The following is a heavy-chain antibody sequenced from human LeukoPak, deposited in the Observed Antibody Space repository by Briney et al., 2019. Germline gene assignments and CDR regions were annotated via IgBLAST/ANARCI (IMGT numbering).Heavy chain of an antibody. V-gene: IGHV3-30-3*01. D-gene: IGHD1-26*01. CDR2: ISYDGSNK. CDR1: GFTFSSYA. CDR3: ASAIRLSGSYRF. Sequence: GRSLRLSCAASGFTFSSYAMHWVRQAPGKGLEWVAVISYDGSNKYYADSVKGRFTISRDNSKNTLYLQMNSLRAEDTAVYYCASAIRLSGSYRFWGQGTLVTVSS. J-gene: IGHJ4*02.